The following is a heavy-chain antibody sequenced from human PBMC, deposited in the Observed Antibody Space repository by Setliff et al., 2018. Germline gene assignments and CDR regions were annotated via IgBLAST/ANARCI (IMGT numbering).Heavy chain of an antibody. Sequence: RASVKVSCKASGYTFTTHGISWVRQAPGQGLEWVGWISPYSGKTDYAQKFQGRVIMTIDSSTTTAYMELKTLRSDDTAVYYCARGRGPDIVVTIPGDYWGQGTQVTVSS. CDR3: ARGRGPDIVVTIPGDY. CDR1: GYTFTTHG. V-gene: IGHV1-18*01. CDR2: ISPYSGKT. D-gene: IGHD2-15*01. J-gene: IGHJ4*02.